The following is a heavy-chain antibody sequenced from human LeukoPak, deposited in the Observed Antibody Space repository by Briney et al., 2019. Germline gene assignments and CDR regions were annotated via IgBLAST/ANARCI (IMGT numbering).Heavy chain of an antibody. J-gene: IGHJ4*02. D-gene: IGHD3-9*01. CDR3: AKGDDILTGASDY. Sequence: GGSLRLSCAASGFTFSSYAMSWVRKAPGKGLEWVSAISGSGGSTYYADSVKGRFTISRDNSKNTLYLQMNSLRAEDTAVYYCAKGDDILTGASDYWGQGTLVTVSS. CDR1: GFTFSSYA. V-gene: IGHV3-23*01. CDR2: ISGSGGST.